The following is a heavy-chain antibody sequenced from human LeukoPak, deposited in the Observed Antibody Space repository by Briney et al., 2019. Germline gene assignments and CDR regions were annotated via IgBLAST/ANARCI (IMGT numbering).Heavy chain of an antibody. J-gene: IGHJ5*02. CDR2: IYPGDSDT. Sequence: GESLKISCKGSGYSFTSYWIGWVRQMPGKGLEWMGIIYPGDSDTRYSPSFQGQVTISADKSISTAYLQGSSLKASDTATYYCARRAPTWIRSVSWFDPWGQGTLVTVSS. V-gene: IGHV5-51*01. CDR1: GYSFTSYW. D-gene: IGHD2-2*03. CDR3: ARRAPTWIRSVSWFDP.